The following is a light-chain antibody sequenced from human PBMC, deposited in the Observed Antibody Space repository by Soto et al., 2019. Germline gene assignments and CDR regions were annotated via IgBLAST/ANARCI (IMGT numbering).Light chain of an antibody. V-gene: IGKV3-15*01. CDR2: GAS. CDR1: QSVSSN. CDR3: QQYNYWPPIT. Sequence: EIVMTQSPATLSVSPGERATLSCRASQSVSSNLAWYQQKPGQAPRLLIYGASTRATGIPARFSGGGSGTEFTLTISSLQSEDFALYYCQQYNYWPPITFGQGTRLEIK. J-gene: IGKJ5*01.